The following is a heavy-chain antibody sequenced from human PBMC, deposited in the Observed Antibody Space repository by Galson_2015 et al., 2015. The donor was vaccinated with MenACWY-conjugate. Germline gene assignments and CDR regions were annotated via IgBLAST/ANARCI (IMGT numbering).Heavy chain of an antibody. V-gene: IGHV3-21*01. J-gene: IGHJ3*02. Sequence: SLRLSCAASGFTFTSYSMNWVRQAPGKGLEWVSSISRSSSYIYYADSVKGRFTISRDNAKNSLYLQMDSLRAEDTAVYYCARAPYYYDSIAAFEIWGQGTMVTVSS. CDR2: ISRSSSYI. CDR3: ARAPYYYDSIAAFEI. D-gene: IGHD3-22*01. CDR1: GFTFTSYS.